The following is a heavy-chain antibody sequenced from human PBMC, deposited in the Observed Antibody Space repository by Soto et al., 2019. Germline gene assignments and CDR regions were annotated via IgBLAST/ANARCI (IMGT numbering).Heavy chain of an antibody. CDR1: GGSISSSSYY. D-gene: IGHD4-17*01. J-gene: IGHJ6*02. Sequence: SSETLSLTCTVSGGSISSSSYYWGWIRQPPGKGLEWIGSIYYSGSTNYNPSLKSRVTISVDTSKNLFSLKLSSVTAADTAVYYCARDKGHGDWEDYYGMDVWGQGTTVTVSS. CDR3: ARDKGHGDWEDYYGMDV. V-gene: IGHV4-39*02. CDR2: IYYSGST.